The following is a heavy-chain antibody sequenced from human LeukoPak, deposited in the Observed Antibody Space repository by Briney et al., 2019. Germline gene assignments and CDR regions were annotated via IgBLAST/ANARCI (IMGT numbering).Heavy chain of an antibody. V-gene: IGHV3-30*19. CDR2: IWYDGSNE. CDR3: ARDARDHARYDFWSGLRAHDMDV. CDR1: GFTFSSYG. D-gene: IGHD3-3*01. J-gene: IGHJ6*03. Sequence: PGRSLRLSCAASGFTFSSYGMHWVRQAPGKGLEWVALIWYDGSNENYADSVKGRFTISRDNSENTLYLQMNSLRAEDTAVYYCARDARDHARYDFWSGLRAHDMDVWGKGTTVTVSS.